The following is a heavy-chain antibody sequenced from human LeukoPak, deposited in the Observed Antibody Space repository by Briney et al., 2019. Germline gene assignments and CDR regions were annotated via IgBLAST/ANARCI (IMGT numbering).Heavy chain of an antibody. CDR2: IYYSGST. Sequence: AWETLSLTCTVSGGSISSYYWSWIRQPPEKGLEWVGYIYYSGSTNYNPSLKCRVTISGDTSKNQLSLKLSSVTAADTAIYYCARRSSNWYVFDYWGQGTLVTVSS. CDR3: ARRSSNWYVFDY. V-gene: IGHV4-59*08. J-gene: IGHJ4*02. D-gene: IGHD6-13*01. CDR1: GGSISSYY.